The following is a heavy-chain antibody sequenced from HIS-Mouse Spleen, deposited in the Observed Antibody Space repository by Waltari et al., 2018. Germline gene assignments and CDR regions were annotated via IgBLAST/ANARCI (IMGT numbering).Heavy chain of an antibody. J-gene: IGHJ4*02. CDR1: GFTFDDYA. CDR3: AKDSGGWYDY. D-gene: IGHD6-19*01. CDR2: ISWNRCSI. V-gene: IGHV3-9*01. Sequence: EVQLVESGVGLVQPGRSLRLSCAASGFTFDDYAMHWVGQAPGKGLGWGSVISWNRCSIGYADSVKGRFNISRDNAKNSLYLQMNSLRAEDTALYYCAKDSGGWYDYWGQGTLVTVSS.